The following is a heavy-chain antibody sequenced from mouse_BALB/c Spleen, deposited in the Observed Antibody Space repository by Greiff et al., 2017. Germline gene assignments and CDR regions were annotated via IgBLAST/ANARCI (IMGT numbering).Heavy chain of an antibody. D-gene: IGHD2-10*01. V-gene: IGHV5-4*02. Sequence: EVQVVESGGGLVKPGGSLKLSCAASGFTFSDYYMYWVRQTPEKRLEWVATISDGGSYTYYPDSVKGRFTISRDNAKNNLYLQMSSLKSEDTAMYYCARAYYGNWFAYWGQGTLVTVSA. CDR2: ISDGGSYT. CDR3: ARAYYGNWFAY. J-gene: IGHJ3*01. CDR1: GFTFSDYY.